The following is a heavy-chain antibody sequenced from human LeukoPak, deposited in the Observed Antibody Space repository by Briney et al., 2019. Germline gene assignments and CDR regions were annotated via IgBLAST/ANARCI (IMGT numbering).Heavy chain of an antibody. D-gene: IGHD2-2*01. CDR2: ISSGSSFI. CDR1: GFNFGSYA. CDR3: ARDPSFFCSSTSCVDY. J-gene: IGHJ4*02. V-gene: IGHV3-21*01. Sequence: GGSLRLSCAASGFNFGSYAMNWVRQAPGKGLEWVSSISSGSSFIYYADSVKGRFTISRDNAKNSLYLQMNSLRAEDTAVYYCARDPSFFCSSTSCVDYWGQGTLVTVSS.